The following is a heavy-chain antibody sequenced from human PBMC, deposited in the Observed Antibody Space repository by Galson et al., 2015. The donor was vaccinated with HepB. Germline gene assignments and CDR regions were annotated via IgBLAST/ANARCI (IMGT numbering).Heavy chain of an antibody. Sequence: PALVKPTQTLTLTCTFSGFSLSTSGVGVGWIRQPPGKALEWLALIYWDDDKRYSPSLKSRLTITKDTSKNQVVLTMTNMDPVDTATYYCAHRGPYYYDSSGYYRFDYWGQGTLVTVSS. D-gene: IGHD3-22*01. V-gene: IGHV2-5*02. J-gene: IGHJ4*02. CDR1: GFSLSTSGVG. CDR3: AHRGPYYYDSSGYYRFDY. CDR2: IYWDDDK.